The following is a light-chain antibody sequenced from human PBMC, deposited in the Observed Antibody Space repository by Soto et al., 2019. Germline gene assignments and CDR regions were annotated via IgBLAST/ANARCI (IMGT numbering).Light chain of an antibody. Sequence: DIQMTQSPSTLSASVGDRVTITCRASQTITTWLAWYQQKPGKAPNLLIYKASTLQIGVPSRFSGSGSGTEFTLTISSLQFDDVATYYCQQYNSNPLTFGGGTKLQI. CDR3: QQYNSNPLT. J-gene: IGKJ4*01. CDR1: QTITTW. CDR2: KAS. V-gene: IGKV1-5*03.